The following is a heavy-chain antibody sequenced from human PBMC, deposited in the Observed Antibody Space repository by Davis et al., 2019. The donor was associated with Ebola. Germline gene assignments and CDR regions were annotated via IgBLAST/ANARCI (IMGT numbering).Heavy chain of an antibody. CDR1: GFTFTRFP. CDR3: ARVGYYYDSSGYYSHIDY. D-gene: IGHD3-22*01. V-gene: IGHV3-30*02. Sequence: GESLKISCAASGFTFTRFPMHWVRQAPGKGLEWVAFIRYDGSNKYYADSVKGRFTISRDNAKNTLYLQMNSLRAEDTAVYYCARVGYYYDSSGYYSHIDYWGQGTLVTVSS. CDR2: IRYDGSNK. J-gene: IGHJ4*02.